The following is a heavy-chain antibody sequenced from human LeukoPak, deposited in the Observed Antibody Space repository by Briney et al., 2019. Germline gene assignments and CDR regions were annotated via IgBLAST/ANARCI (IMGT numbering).Heavy chain of an antibody. Sequence: PSETLSLTCTVSGGSISSGSYYWSWIRQPAGKGLEWIGRIYTSGSTDYNPSLKSRVTISVDTSKNQFSLKLSSVTAADTAVYYCARAQNWGYYYYYMDVWGKGTTVTVSS. D-gene: IGHD3-16*01. V-gene: IGHV4-61*02. CDR3: ARAQNWGYYYYYMDV. J-gene: IGHJ6*03. CDR1: GGSISSGSYY. CDR2: IYTSGST.